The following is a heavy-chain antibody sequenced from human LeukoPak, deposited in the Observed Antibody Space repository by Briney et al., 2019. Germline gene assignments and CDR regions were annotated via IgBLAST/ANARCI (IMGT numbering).Heavy chain of an antibody. CDR2: IYYSGNT. CDR1: GGSIRSSSYF. V-gene: IGHV4-39*01. J-gene: IGHJ4*02. D-gene: IGHD4-17*01. CDR3: ARGGEPGLAD. Sequence: SETLSLTCTVSGGSIRSSSYFWGWIRQPPGKGLEWIGSIYYSGNTYYNPSLKSRVTISVDTSKNQFSLNLSSVTAADTAVYYCARGGEPGLADWGQGTLVTVSS.